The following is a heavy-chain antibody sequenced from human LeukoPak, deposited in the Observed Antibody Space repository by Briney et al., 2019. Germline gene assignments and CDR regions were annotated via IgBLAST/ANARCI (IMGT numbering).Heavy chain of an antibody. CDR1: GYTLTELS. J-gene: IGHJ6*03. CDR3: ATDSVAAAGRQYYYYMDV. V-gene: IGHV1-24*01. D-gene: IGHD6-13*01. Sequence: ASVKVSCKGSGYTLTELSMHWVRQAPGKGLEWMGDFDPEDGETIYAQKFQGRVTMTEDTSTDTAYMELSSLRSEDTAVYYCATDSVAAAGRQYYYYMDVWGKGTTVTVSS. CDR2: FDPEDGET.